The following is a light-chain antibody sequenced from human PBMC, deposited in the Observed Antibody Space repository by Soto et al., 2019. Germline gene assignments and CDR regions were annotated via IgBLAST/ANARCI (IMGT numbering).Light chain of an antibody. J-gene: IGKJ4*01. CDR3: QHYNNWLGT. V-gene: IGKV3-15*01. CDR1: QSVISS. Sequence: EIVVTQSPALLSVSPGERVTLSCRASQSVISSIAWYQQKLGQAPRLLIHGASTRVTGIPARFSGSGSGTEFFLTISSLQSEDFAMYYWQHYNNWLGTFGGGTKVEIK. CDR2: GAS.